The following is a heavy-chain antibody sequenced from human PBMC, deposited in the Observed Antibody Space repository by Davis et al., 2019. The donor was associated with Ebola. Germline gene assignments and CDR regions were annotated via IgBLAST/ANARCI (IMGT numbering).Heavy chain of an antibody. CDR3: ARGDFYYGVDV. CDR2: MYSGGTT. Sequence: GGSLRLSCAASGFSVSTKYMNWVRQAPGKGLQWVSIMYSGGTTYYADSVKSRFTISRDSSKNTVYLQMNNLRAEDTAVYYCARGDFYYGVDVWGQGTTVTVSS. CDR1: GFSVSTKY. V-gene: IGHV3-53*01. J-gene: IGHJ6*02.